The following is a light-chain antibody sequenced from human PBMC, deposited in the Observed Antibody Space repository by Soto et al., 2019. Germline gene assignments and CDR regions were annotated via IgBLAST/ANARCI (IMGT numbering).Light chain of an antibody. V-gene: IGKV3-11*01. CDR3: QHYNSFSRT. Sequence: EIVLTQSPGTLSLSPGERAPLSCRASQSVSSYLAGYQQKPGQVPRLLIYDTSNRATGIPARFSGSGSGTDFTLTITRLQPDDFATYYCQHYNSFSRTFGQGTKVDIK. CDR2: DTS. J-gene: IGKJ1*01. CDR1: QSVSSY.